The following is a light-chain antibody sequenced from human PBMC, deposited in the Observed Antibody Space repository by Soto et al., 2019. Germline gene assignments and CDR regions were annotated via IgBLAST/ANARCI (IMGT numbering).Light chain of an antibody. CDR3: QQYGSSPPFT. CDR2: DTS. CDR1: QSVSSSY. V-gene: IGKV3-20*01. J-gene: IGKJ2*01. Sequence: EIVLTQSPGTLSLSPGERATLSCRASQSVSSSYLAWYQQKPGQAPRLLIYDTSRRATGIPDRFSGSGSGTDFTLTISRLEPEDFAVYFCQQYGSSPPFTFGQGTK.